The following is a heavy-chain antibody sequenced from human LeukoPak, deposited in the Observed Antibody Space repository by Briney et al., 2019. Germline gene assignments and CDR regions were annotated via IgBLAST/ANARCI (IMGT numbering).Heavy chain of an antibody. V-gene: IGHV1-2*06. CDR3: ARDTSSGPSGGQTPIGY. D-gene: IGHD2-21*02. CDR1: GYTFTGYY. CDR2: INPNSGGT. Sequence: ASVKVSCKASGYTFTGYYMHWVRQPPGQGLEWMGRINPNSGGTNYAQKFQGRVTMTRDTSISTAYMELSRLRSDDTAVYYCARDTSSGPSGGQTPIGYWGQGTLVTVSS. J-gene: IGHJ4*02.